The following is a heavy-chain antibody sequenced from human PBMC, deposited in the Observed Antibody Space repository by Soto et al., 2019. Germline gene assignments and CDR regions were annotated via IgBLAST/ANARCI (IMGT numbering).Heavy chain of an antibody. Sequence: GESLKISCTASGYNFNNNWIGWVRQTPGKGLEWMGRIEPSDSYIDYSPSFKGHVTISSDKSIKTVYLQWSSLKASDTAMYYCARLRSLPSTSKFGNDFDYWDQGALVTVSS. V-gene: IGHV5-10-1*01. CDR3: ARLRSLPSTSKFGNDFDY. CDR1: GYNFNNNW. CDR2: IEPSDSYI. D-gene: IGHD1-1*01. J-gene: IGHJ4*02.